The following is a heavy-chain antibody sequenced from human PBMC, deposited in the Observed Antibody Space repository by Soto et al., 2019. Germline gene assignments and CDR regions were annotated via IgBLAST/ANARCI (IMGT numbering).Heavy chain of an antibody. D-gene: IGHD2-15*01. CDR3: ATDCSGGSCYSKPSYYYYYGMDG. CDR2: IIPIFGTA. V-gene: IGHV1-69*13. Sequence: GASVKVCCKASGGTFSSYAISWVRQAPGQGLEWMGGIIPIFGTANYAQKFQGRVTITADESTCTAYMELSSLRSEDTAVYYCATDCSGGSCYSKPSYYYYYGMDGWGQGTTVTVPS. CDR1: GGTFSSYA. J-gene: IGHJ6*02.